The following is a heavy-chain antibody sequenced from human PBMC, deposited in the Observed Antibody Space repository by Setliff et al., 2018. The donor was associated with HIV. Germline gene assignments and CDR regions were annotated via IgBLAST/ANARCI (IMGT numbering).Heavy chain of an antibody. D-gene: IGHD2-2*01. V-gene: IGHV3-23*01. CDR3: AKEYCSSNKCYYYYYMDV. CDR1: GFTFSSYA. Sequence: PGGSLRLSCAASGFTFSSYAMSWVRQAPGKGLEWVSALRGSGGSTYYADSVKGRFTISRDNSKNTLYLQMNSLRAEDTAVYYCAKEYCSSNKCYYYYYMDVWGKGTTVTVSS. CDR2: LRGSGGST. J-gene: IGHJ6*03.